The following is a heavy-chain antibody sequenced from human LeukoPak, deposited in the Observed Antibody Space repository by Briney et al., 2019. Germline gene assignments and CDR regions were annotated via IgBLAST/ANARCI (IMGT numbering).Heavy chain of an antibody. D-gene: IGHD2-2*01. V-gene: IGHV1-69*04. CDR3: ARDSDCSSTSCHYDFDY. J-gene: IGHJ4*02. Sequence: SVKVSCKASGGTFSSYAISWVRQAPGQGLEWMGRIIPILGIANYAQKFQGRITITADKSTSTAYMELSSLRSEDTAVYYCARDSDCSSTSCHYDFDYWGQGTLVTVSS. CDR2: IIPILGIA. CDR1: GGTFSSYA.